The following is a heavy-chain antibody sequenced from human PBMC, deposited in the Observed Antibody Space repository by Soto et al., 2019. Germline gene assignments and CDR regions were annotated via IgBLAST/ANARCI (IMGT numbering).Heavy chain of an antibody. D-gene: IGHD6-13*01. V-gene: IGHV1-24*01. CDR3: AAYSSSWQRRWFDP. CDR2: FDPEDGET. J-gene: IGHJ5*02. CDR1: GYTLTELS. Sequence: ASVKVSCKVSGYTLTELSMHWVRQAPGKGLEWMGGFDPEDGETIYAQKFQGRVTMTEDTSTDTAYMELSSLRSEDTAVYYCAAYSSSWQRRWFDPWGQGTLVTVSS.